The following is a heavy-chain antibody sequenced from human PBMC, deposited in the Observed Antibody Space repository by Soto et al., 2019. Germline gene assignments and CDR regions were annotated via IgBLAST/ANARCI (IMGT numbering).Heavy chain of an antibody. CDR1: GYTFTDYY. CDR2: IDPEDGET. D-gene: IGHD1-26*01. Sequence: ASVKVSCKVSGYTFTDYYIHWVQQAPGKGPEWMGLIDPEDGETRYAEKFQGRVTTAADTSTDTAYMKLSSLTSDDTAVYYCFVRLWDTFDYWGPGTLVTVSS. V-gene: IGHV1-69-2*01. J-gene: IGHJ4*02. CDR3: FVRLWDTFDY.